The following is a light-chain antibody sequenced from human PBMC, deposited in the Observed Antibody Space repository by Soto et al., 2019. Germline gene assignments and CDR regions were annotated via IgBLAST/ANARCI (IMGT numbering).Light chain of an antibody. CDR1: SNDIGGHNH. CDR3: CSYAGIITWV. CDR2: EVT. Sequence: QSALTQPASVSGSPGQSITISCTGTSNDIGGHNHVSWYQQHPGNSPKLIIYEVTERPSGVSKRFSASKSGTTASLTISGLQAEDEADYYCCSYAGIITWVCGGGTKLTVL. J-gene: IGLJ3*02. V-gene: IGLV2-23*02.